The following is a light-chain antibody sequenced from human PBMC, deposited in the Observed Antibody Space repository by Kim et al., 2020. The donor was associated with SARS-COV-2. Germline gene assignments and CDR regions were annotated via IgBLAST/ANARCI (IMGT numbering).Light chain of an antibody. CDR3: QLWDSSTVV. Sequence: GALGLPASITCATINIGSLIVNWFQHTPGQPPLLVIYSDSNRPSVIPERFSVSNSGNTATLTISRAQVVDEADYYCQLWDSSTVVFGGGTQLTVL. CDR2: SDS. J-gene: IGLJ3*02. V-gene: IGLV3-9*01. CDR1: NIGSLI.